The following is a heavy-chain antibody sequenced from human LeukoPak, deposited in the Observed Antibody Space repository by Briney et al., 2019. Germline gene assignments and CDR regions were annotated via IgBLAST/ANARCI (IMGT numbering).Heavy chain of an antibody. CDR3: AREGLWATGFDY. V-gene: IGHV3-7*01. D-gene: IGHD1-26*01. J-gene: IGHJ4*02. Sequence: GGSLRLSCAASGFTFSIYWMSWVRQAPGKGLEWVANLKQDGSEKYYVDSVKGRFTISRDNAKNSLYLQMNSLRAEDTAVYYCAREGLWATGFDYWGQGTLVTVSS. CDR1: GFTFSIYW. CDR2: LKQDGSEK.